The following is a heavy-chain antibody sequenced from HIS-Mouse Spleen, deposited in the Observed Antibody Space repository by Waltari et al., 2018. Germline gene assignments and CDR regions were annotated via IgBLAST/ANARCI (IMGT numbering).Heavy chain of an antibody. CDR3: ARIAEGYTSGWYALDY. Sequence: QVTLRESGPALVKPTQTLTLTCTFSGFSLSTSGMCVSWIRQPPGKALEWLARIDWDDDKYYSTSLKTRLTISRYTSKNQVILTMTNMYPLDTATYYCARIAEGYTSGWYALDYWGQGTLVTVSS. CDR1: GFSLSTSGMC. D-gene: IGHD6-19*01. CDR2: IDWDDDK. J-gene: IGHJ4*02. V-gene: IGHV2-70*15.